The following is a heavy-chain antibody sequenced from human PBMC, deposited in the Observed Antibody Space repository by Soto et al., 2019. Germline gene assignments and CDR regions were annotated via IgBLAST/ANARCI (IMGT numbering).Heavy chain of an antibody. J-gene: IGHJ4*02. CDR2: ISGSGGNT. CDR3: TRDDGECTNGVCYIRFDY. Sequence: GGSLRLSCAASGFTFSSFAMNWVRRAPGKGLEWVSAISGSGGNTYYADSVKGRFTISRDNSKNTLYLQMDSLRAEDTAIYYCTRDDGECTNGVCYIRFDYWGQGTPVTVSS. CDR1: GFTFSSFA. D-gene: IGHD2-8*01. V-gene: IGHV3-23*01.